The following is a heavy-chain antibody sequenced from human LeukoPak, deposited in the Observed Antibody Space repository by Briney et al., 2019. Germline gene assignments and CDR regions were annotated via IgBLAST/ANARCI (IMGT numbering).Heavy chain of an antibody. D-gene: IGHD3/OR15-3a*01. CDR3: ARDQDWNWYFDL. CDR2: IRYDGSSK. V-gene: IGHV3-33*08. J-gene: IGHJ2*01. Sequence: PGGSLRLSCAASGFTFRSYAMNWVRQAPGKGLEWVAVIRYDGSSKYYADSVEGRFTISRDNSKNTLYLQMNSLRAEDTAVYYCARDQDWNWYFDLWGRGTLVTVSS. CDR1: GFTFRSYA.